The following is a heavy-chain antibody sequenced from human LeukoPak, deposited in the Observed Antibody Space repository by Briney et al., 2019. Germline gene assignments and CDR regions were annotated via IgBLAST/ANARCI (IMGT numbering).Heavy chain of an antibody. CDR2: IYYSGDT. J-gene: IGHJ4*02. D-gene: IGHD5-24*01. CDR3: ARGDGYTRPFDY. V-gene: IGHV4-59*01. CDR1: GGSISSYY. Sequence: SETLSLTCTVSGGSISSYYWSWIRQPPGKGLEWIGYIYYSGDTNHNPSLESRVTVSVDTSKNQFSLKLSSVTAADTAVYYCARGDGYTRPFDYWGQGTLVTVSS.